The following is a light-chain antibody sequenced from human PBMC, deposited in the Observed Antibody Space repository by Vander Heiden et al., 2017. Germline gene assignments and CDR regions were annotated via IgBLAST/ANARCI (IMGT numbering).Light chain of an antibody. V-gene: IGKV3-15*01. Sequence: EIVMTQSPATLSVSPGARATLSCRASQSVSSNLAWYQQKPGQAPRLLIYGASTRATGIPARFSGSGSGTEFTLTISSLQSEDFAVYYCQQYNNWPPLTFDGGTKVEIK. J-gene: IGKJ4*01. CDR3: QQYNNWPPLT. CDR1: QSVSSN. CDR2: GAS.